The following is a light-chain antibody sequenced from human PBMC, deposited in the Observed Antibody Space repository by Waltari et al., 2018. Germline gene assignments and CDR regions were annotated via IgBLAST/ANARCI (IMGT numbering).Light chain of an antibody. CDR1: SSNIGNNY. J-gene: IGLJ2*01. CDR3: GTWNSSLSALV. V-gene: IGLV1-51*02. CDR2: ENN. Sequence: QSVLTQPPSVSAAPGQKVTISCSGSSSNIGNNYVSVYQQPPGRAPKLFIYENNKRPPGIPDRFSGSKSGTSATLGITGLQTGDEADYYCGTWNSSLSALVFGGGTNLTVL.